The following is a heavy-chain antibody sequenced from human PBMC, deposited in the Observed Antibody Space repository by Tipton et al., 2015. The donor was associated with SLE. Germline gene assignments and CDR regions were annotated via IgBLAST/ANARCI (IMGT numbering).Heavy chain of an antibody. CDR3: VKHRASSVWTNFDY. J-gene: IGHJ4*02. V-gene: IGHV3-23*01. D-gene: IGHD6-25*01. CDR2: ISSSGGVT. Sequence: SLRLSCAAPGFTLSSYAMGWVRQAPGKGLEWVSEISSSGGVTFYADSVKGRFTISRDNSKNTLFLQMKSLGAEDTAVYYCVKHRASSVWTNFDYWGQGTLVTVSS. CDR1: GFTLSSYA.